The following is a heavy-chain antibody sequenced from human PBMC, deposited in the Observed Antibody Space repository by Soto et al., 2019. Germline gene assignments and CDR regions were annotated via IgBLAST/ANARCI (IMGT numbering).Heavy chain of an antibody. Sequence: SVKVSCKASGGTFSSYAISWVRQAPGQGLEWMGGIIPIFGTANYAQNFQGRVTTTADESTSTAYMELSSLRSEDTAVYYCASVDPRTTVTEYYYEGMEVWGGGTTVTVSA. V-gene: IGHV1-69*13. CDR2: IIPIFGTA. CDR1: GGTFSSYA. CDR3: ASVDPRTTVTEYYYEGMEV. J-gene: IGHJ6*01. D-gene: IGHD4-17*01.